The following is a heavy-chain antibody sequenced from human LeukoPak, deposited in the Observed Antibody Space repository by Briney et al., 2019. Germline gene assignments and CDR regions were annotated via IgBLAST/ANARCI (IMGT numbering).Heavy chain of an antibody. Sequence: GESLRLSCAVSGLSFRTYWMHWVRQAPGKGLVWVSRLHSDHGAVNYADSVKGRFTISRDNSKNTLYLQMNSLRAEDTAVYYCAKGAARAYCGGDCYSLFDYWGQGTLVTVSS. J-gene: IGHJ4*02. CDR3: AKGAARAYCGGDCYSLFDY. CDR1: GLSFRTYW. V-gene: IGHV3-74*01. CDR2: LHSDHGAV. D-gene: IGHD2-21*02.